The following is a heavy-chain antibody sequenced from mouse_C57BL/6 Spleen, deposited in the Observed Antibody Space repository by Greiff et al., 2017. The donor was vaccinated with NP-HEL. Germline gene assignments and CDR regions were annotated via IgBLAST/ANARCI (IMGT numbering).Heavy chain of an antibody. J-gene: IGHJ4*01. V-gene: IGHV1-81*01. CDR1: GYTFTSYG. CDR2: IYPRSGNT. Sequence: QVQLKQSGAELARPGASVKLSCKASGYTFTSYGISWVKQRTGQGLEWIGEIYPRSGNTYYNEKFMGKATLTADKSSSTAYMELRSLTSEDSAVYFCGPLTLYYAMDCWGQGTSVTVSS. CDR3: GPLTLYYAMDC.